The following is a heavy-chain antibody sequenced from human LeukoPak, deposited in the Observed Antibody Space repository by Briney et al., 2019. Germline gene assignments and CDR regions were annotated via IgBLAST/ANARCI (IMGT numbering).Heavy chain of an antibody. CDR2: ISGSGGST. V-gene: IGHV3-23*01. D-gene: IGHD6-13*01. J-gene: IGHJ6*03. CDR1: GFTFSSYA. CDR3: AKSAAAGEYMDV. Sequence: GGSLRLSCAASGFTFSSYAMSWVRHAPGKGLEWVSAISGSGGSTYYADSVKGRFTISRDNSKNTLYLKMNSLRAEDTAVYYCAKSAAAGEYMDVWGKGTTVTVSS.